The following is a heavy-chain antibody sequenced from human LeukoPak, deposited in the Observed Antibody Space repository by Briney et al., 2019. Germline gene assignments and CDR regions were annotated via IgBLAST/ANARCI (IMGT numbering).Heavy chain of an antibody. V-gene: IGHV3-64*01. CDR3: ARDHGSGWSIDY. CDR2: ISSNGGST. D-gene: IGHD6-19*01. Sequence: PGGSLRLSCAASGFTFSSYAMHWVRQAPGKGLEYVSAISSNGGSTYYANSVKGRFTISRDNSKNTLYLQMGSLRAEDMAVYYCARDHGSGWSIDYWGQGTLVTVSS. CDR1: GFTFSSYA. J-gene: IGHJ4*02.